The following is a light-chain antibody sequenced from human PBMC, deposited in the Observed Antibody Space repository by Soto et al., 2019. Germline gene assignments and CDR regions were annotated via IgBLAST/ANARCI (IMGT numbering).Light chain of an antibody. CDR2: AAS. Sequence: DIQVTQSPSSLSASVGDRVNITCRASQSISSYLNWYQQKPGKAPNQLIYAASSLQSGFPSRFSGRGSGTAFTLTSSSLLTEDCATYYCQQSYSRPFTFGPGTKVD. J-gene: IGKJ3*01. V-gene: IGKV1-39*01. CDR1: QSISSY. CDR3: QQSYSRPFT.